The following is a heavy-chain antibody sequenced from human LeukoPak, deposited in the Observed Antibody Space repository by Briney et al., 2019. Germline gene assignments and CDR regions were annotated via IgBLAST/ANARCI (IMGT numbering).Heavy chain of an antibody. J-gene: IGHJ6*02. CDR2: TVSEIDGGTT. V-gene: IGHV3-15*04. CDR1: GFTFNYAW. Sequence: GGSLRLSCAASGFTFNYAWMSWVRQVPGKGLEWVGQTVSEIDGGTTDYATPVKGRFTISRDDSKSTLYLQMNSLKIEDTAVYYCTTDEDWNYARKDVWGQGATAIVSS. D-gene: IGHD1-7*01. CDR3: TTDEDWNYARKDV.